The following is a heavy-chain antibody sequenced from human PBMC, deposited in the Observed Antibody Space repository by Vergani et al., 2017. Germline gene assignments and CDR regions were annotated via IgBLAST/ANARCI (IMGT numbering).Heavy chain of an antibody. CDR2: IYYSGST. CDR3: ARAFPTMVRGVIGAFDI. V-gene: IGHV4-59*01. D-gene: IGHD3-10*01. Sequence: QVQLQESGPGLVKPSETLSLTCTVSGGSISSYYWSWIRQPPGKGLEWIGYIYYSGSTNYNPYLKSRITISVDTSKNQFSLMLSSVTAADTAVYYCARAFPTMVRGVIGAFDIWGQGTMVTVSS. J-gene: IGHJ3*02. CDR1: GGSISSYY.